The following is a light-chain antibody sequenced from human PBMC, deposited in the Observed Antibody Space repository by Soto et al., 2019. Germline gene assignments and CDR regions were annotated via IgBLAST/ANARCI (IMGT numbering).Light chain of an antibody. CDR2: WAS. Sequence: DIVMTQSPDSLAVSLGERATINYKSSQSVLHSSNNKNYLAWYQQKPGQPPKLLIYWASTRESGVPDRFSGSGSGTDFTLTISSLQAEDVAVYYCQQYYSTPQTFGQGTKVEIK. J-gene: IGKJ1*01. CDR1: QSVLHSSNNKNY. V-gene: IGKV4-1*01. CDR3: QQYYSTPQT.